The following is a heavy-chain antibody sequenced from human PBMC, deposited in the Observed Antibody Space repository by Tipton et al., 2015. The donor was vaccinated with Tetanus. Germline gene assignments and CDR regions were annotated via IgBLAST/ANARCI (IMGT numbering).Heavy chain of an antibody. Sequence: QLVQSGAEVKKPGASVKVSCKASGYTFTGYYMHWVRQAPGQGLEWMGWINPNSGGTNYAQKFQGWVTMTRDTSISTAYMELSRLRSDDTAVYYCARTSGSYLGTYYYGMDVWGQGTTVTVSS. D-gene: IGHD1-26*01. CDR2: INPNSGGT. CDR3: ARTSGSYLGTYYYGMDV. J-gene: IGHJ6*02. V-gene: IGHV1-2*04. CDR1: GYTFTGYY.